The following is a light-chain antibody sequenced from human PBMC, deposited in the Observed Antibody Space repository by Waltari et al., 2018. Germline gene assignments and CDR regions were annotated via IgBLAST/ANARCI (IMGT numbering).Light chain of an antibody. CDR2: GKN. CDR1: SLRNYY. J-gene: IGLJ2*01. Sequence: SSELTQDPAVSVALGQTVRITCQGDSLRNYYASWYQQKPGQATVLVIYGKNNRPSGIPDRFSGSNSGNTASLTITGAQAEDEADYYCSSRDSSGNHVVFGGGTKLTVL. CDR3: SSRDSSGNHVV. V-gene: IGLV3-19*01.